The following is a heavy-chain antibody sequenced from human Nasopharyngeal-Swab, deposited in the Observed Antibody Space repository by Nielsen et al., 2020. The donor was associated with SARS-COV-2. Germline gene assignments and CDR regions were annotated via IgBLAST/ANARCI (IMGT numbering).Heavy chain of an antibody. D-gene: IGHD5-18*01. CDR3: ARHTANTED. CDR2: INHSGST. J-gene: IGHJ4*02. Sequence: AQTLSLTCAVYGGSFSGYYWSWIRQPPGKGLEWIGAINHSGSTNYNPSLRSRVTTTLDTSKNQFPLKLSSVTAPHPAGYYCARHTANTEDWGQGALVTVSS. CDR1: GGSFSGYY. V-gene: IGHV4-34*01.